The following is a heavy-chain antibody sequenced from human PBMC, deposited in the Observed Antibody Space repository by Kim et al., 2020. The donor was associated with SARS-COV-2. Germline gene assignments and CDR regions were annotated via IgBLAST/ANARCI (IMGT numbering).Heavy chain of an antibody. J-gene: IGHJ6*02. D-gene: IGHD3-10*01. CDR2: ISSSSSYI. V-gene: IGHV3-21*01. Sequence: GGSLRLSCAASGFTFSSYSMNWVRQAPGKGLEWVSSISSSSSYIYYADSVKGRFTISRDNAKNSLYLQMNSLRAEDTAVYYCARDKDLWFGELESAHYYYYGMDVWGQGTTVTVSS. CDR3: ARDKDLWFGELESAHYYYYGMDV. CDR1: GFTFSSYS.